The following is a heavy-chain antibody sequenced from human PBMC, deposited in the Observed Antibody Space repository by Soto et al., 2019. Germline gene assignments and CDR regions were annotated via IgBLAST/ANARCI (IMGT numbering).Heavy chain of an antibody. CDR3: AKSKGGTANGMDV. CDR2: ISWNSGTI. V-gene: IGHV3-9*01. CDR1: GFSFDEYG. Sequence: EVQLVESWGGLVQPGRSLRLSCAASGFSFDEYGMHWVRQAPGKGLEWVSGISWNSGTIGYADSVKGRFSISRDNAKKSLYLQMNSLRAEDRALYYCAKSKGGTANGMDVWGQGTTVIVSS. J-gene: IGHJ6*02. D-gene: IGHD2-21*02.